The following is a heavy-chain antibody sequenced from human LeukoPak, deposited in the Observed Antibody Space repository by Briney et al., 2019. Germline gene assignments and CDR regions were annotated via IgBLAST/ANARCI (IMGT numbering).Heavy chain of an antibody. V-gene: IGHV1-2*02. Sequence: ASVKVSCKASGYTFTYYYVHWMRQAPGQGLEWMGWINPNSGGTNYAQKFQGRVTVTRDTSISTAYMELSRLRSDDTAVYYCAGSGYSYLARWGQGTLVTVSS. CDR3: AGSGYSYLAR. D-gene: IGHD5-18*01. CDR1: GYTFTYYY. CDR2: INPNSGGT. J-gene: IGHJ4*02.